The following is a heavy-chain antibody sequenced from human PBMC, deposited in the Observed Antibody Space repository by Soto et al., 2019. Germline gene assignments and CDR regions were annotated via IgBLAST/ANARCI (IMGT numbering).Heavy chain of an antibody. J-gene: IGHJ3*02. Sequence: QVQLVESGGGVVQPGRSLRLSCAASGFTFSSYGMHWVRQAPGKGLEWVAVIWYDGSNKYYADSVKGRFTISRDNSKNTLYLQRNSLRAEDTAVYYCASAYCGDDCYSGAFDIWGQGTMVTVSS. V-gene: IGHV3-33*01. CDR2: IWYDGSNK. D-gene: IGHD2-21*02. CDR3: ASAYCGDDCYSGAFDI. CDR1: GFTFSSYG.